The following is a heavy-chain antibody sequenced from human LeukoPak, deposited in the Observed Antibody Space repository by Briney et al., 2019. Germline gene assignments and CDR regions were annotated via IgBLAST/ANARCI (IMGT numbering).Heavy chain of an antibody. CDR2: ISINGSAT. CDR3: AREVPSGGGIDY. D-gene: IGHD2-15*01. CDR1: GLIFNTHT. V-gene: IGHV3-64*01. Sequence: PGGSLRLSCATSGLIFNTHTMHWVREAPGEGLEYVSTISINGSATYYAISVKGRFTISRDNSKNTLFLQMGSLRVEDMAVYYCAREVPSGGGIDYWGQGTLVTVSS. J-gene: IGHJ4*02.